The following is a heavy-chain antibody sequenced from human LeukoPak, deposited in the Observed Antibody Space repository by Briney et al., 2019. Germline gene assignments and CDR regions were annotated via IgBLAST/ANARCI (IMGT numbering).Heavy chain of an antibody. CDR1: RFTFSSYS. D-gene: IGHD4-17*01. Sequence: AGGSLRLSCAASRFTFSSYSMHWVRQAPGKGLEWVALISKDGSITFYADSVKGRFTISRDNSKNTLYLQINSLSTEDTSVYFCARESYGDFYFDYWGQGTLVTVSS. J-gene: IGHJ4*02. V-gene: IGHV3-30*04. CDR3: ARESYGDFYFDY. CDR2: ISKDGSIT.